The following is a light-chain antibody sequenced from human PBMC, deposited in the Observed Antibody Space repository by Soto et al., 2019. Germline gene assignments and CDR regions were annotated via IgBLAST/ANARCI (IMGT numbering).Light chain of an antibody. J-gene: IGKJ3*01. CDR2: GAS. Sequence: EIVWTQSPGTLSLSTGERATLSRRASQSVSSSYLAWYQQKPGQSPRILIYGASSRATGITDRFSGSGSGTDFTLTISRLEHEDFAVYYWQQYGSSPSFGPWTKVDIK. CDR1: QSVSSSY. CDR3: QQYGSSPS. V-gene: IGKV3-20*01.